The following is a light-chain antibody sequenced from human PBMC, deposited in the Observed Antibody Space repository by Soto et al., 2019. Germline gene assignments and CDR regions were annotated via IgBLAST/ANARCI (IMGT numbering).Light chain of an antibody. V-gene: IGKV3-20*01. J-gene: IGKJ3*01. CDR1: QSVSSSY. CDR2: GAS. CDR3: QQYGSSPIT. Sequence: EIVLTQSPGTLSLSPGERATLSCRASQSVSSSYLAWYQQKPGQAPRLLIYGASSRATGIPDRFSGSGSGTDFTLTISRLEPEDFAVYYRQQYGSSPITFGPGT.